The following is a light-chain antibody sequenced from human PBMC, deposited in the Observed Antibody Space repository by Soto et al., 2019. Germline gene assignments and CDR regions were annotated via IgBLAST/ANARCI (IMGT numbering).Light chain of an antibody. Sequence: EIVLTQSPGTLSLSPGKRATLSCRASQSVSSTYLAWYQQKSGQAPRLLMYGASSRATGIPDRFSGSGSGTDFTLTISRLEPEDFAVYYCQQYGSSTWTFGQGTKVEIK. CDR3: QQYGSSTWT. CDR2: GAS. J-gene: IGKJ1*01. V-gene: IGKV3-20*01. CDR1: QSVSSTY.